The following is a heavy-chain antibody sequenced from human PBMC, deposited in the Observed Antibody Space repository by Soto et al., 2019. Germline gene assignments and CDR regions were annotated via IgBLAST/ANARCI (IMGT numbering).Heavy chain of an antibody. Sequence: GGSLRLSCAASGVTFSTYWMSWIRQAPGKGLEWVAAIRGSGGSKYYADSVKGRFTIARDNSKNTLYLQMNSLRAEDTAVYYCAKEWRNYRTFDYWGQGTLVTVS. J-gene: IGHJ4*02. D-gene: IGHD1-7*01. CDR2: IRGSGGSK. CDR1: GVTFSTYW. CDR3: AKEWRNYRTFDY. V-gene: IGHV3-23*01.